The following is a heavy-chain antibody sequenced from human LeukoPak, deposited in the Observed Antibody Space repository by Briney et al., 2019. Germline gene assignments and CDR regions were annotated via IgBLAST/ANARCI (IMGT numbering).Heavy chain of an antibody. V-gene: IGHV3-48*01. CDR2: ISSSSSTI. Sequence: GGSLRLSCAASGFTFSSYEMNWVRQAPGKGLEWVSYISSSSSTIYYADSVKGRFTISRDNAKNSLYLQMNSLRAEDTAVYYCARTASRFLEVFDYWGQGTLVTVSS. D-gene: IGHD3-3*01. CDR3: ARTASRFLEVFDY. CDR1: GFTFSSYE. J-gene: IGHJ4*02.